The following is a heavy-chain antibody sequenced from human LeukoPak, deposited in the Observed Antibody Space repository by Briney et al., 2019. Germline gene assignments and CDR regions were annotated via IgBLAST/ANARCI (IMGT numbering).Heavy chain of an antibody. J-gene: IGHJ4*02. V-gene: IGHV1-69*04. D-gene: IGHD1-1*01. Sequence: SVTVSCTASGGTFNHFGINWVRQAPGQGLEWMGRIIPILDLTKYAPKIQDRVTITADKSTSTAYMELNSLRSEDTAVYFCARDSGRPPTSFDYWGQGTLVTVSS. CDR1: GGTFNHFG. CDR2: IIPILDLT. CDR3: ARDSGRPPTSFDY.